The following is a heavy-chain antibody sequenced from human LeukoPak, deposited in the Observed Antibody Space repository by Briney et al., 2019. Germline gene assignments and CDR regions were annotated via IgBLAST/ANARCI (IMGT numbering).Heavy chain of an antibody. CDR1: GGSIRTNNYY. CDR3: ARGLTGFYDFWSGYVPGYFDY. V-gene: IGHV4-39*01. Sequence: PSETLSLTCTVSGGSIRTNNYYWGWIRQPPGEGLEWIGSIYCSGSAYSGSAYYNPSLKSRVTISVDTSKNQFSLKLSSVTAADTAVYYCARGLTGFYDFWSGYVPGYFDYWGQGTLVTVSS. J-gene: IGHJ4*02. CDR2: IYCSGSAYSGSA. D-gene: IGHD3-3*01.